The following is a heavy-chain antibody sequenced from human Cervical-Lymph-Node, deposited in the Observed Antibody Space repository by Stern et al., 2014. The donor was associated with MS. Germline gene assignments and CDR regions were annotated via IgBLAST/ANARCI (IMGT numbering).Heavy chain of an antibody. V-gene: IGHV4-34*01. J-gene: IGHJ3*01. CDR3: ARERKVERSSRLLVSFDV. CDR2: INSSGGT. Sequence: QVQLQQWGAGLLRPSETLSLTCAVQGASFSDNYWSWIRQTPGKGLEWIGEINSSGGTHYTPSLMGRATLSVDPSRNQFSLKLSSLTAADTAMYYCARERKVERSSRLLVSFDVWGQGTLVTVSS. CDR1: GASFSDNY. D-gene: IGHD1-1*01.